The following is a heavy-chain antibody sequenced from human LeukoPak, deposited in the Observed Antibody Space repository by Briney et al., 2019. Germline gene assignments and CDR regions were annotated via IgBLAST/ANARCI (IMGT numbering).Heavy chain of an antibody. CDR2: ISGSGGTT. CDR3: AKDLTYYYDSTGYYFDY. V-gene: IGHV3-23*01. Sequence: GGSLRLSCAASGFIFSNYGMNWVRQAPGKGLELVSGISGSGGTTYYAGSVKGRFTISRDNSKNTLYLQLNSLRAEDTAIYYCAKDLTYYYDSTGYYFDYWGQGTLVTVSS. CDR1: GFIFSNYG. D-gene: IGHD3-22*01. J-gene: IGHJ4*02.